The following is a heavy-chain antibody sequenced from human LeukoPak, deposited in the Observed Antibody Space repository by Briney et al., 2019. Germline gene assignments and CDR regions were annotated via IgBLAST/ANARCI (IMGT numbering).Heavy chain of an antibody. CDR3: ARERYYDILTRKYNWFDP. D-gene: IGHD3-9*01. J-gene: IGHJ5*02. CDR2: ISSSGSTI. CDR1: GFTFSSYE. V-gene: IGHV3-48*03. Sequence: GGSLRLSCAASGFTFSSYEMNWVRQAPGKGLEWVSYISSSGSTIYYADSVKGRFTISRDNAKNSLYLQMNSLRAEDTAVYYCARERYYDILTRKYNWFDPWGQGTLVTVSS.